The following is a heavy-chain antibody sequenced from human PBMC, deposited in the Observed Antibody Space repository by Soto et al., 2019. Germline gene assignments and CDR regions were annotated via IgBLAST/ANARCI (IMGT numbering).Heavy chain of an antibody. V-gene: IGHV2-5*02. J-gene: IGHJ3*02. CDR1: GFSLSTSGVG. CDR3: AKGSSSSDAFDI. CDR2: IYWDDDK. D-gene: IGHD6-13*01. Sequence: QITLKESGPTLVKPTQTLMLTCTFSGFSLSTSGVGVGWIRQPPGKALEWLALIYWDDDKRYSPSLKSRLTITKDTSKNQVVLTMTNMDPVDTATYYCAKGSSSSDAFDIWGQGTMVTVSS.